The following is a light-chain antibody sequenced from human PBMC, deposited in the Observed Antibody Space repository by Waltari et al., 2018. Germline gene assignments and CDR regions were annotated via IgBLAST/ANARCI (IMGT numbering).Light chain of an antibody. CDR3: LQYNNWLPRT. CDR2: GAS. Sequence: EIVMTQSPATLSVSPGERATLSCRASQSVSSNLAWFQQKPGQAPRLLIYGASTRATGIPARFSGSGSGTEFTLTISGLQSEDFAVYYCLQYNNWLPRTFGGGTKVEI. CDR1: QSVSSN. V-gene: IGKV3-15*01. J-gene: IGKJ4*01.